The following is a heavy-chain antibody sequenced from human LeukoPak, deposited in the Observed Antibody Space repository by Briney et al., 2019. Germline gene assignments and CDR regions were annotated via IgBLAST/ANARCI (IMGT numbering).Heavy chain of an antibody. CDR3: ASSLVAADFDY. D-gene: IGHD2-15*01. Sequence: GGSLRLSCAASGFTVSSNYMSWVRQAPGKGLEWVSVIHSGGSTYYADSVKGRFTISRDNSKNTLYLQMNSLRAEDTAVYYCASSLVAADFDYWGQGTLVTVSS. J-gene: IGHJ4*02. CDR2: IHSGGST. CDR1: GFTVSSNY. V-gene: IGHV3-66*01.